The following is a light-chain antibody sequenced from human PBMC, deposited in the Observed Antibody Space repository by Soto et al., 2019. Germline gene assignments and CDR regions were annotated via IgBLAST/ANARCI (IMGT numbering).Light chain of an antibody. CDR2: VSR. J-gene: IGLJ3*02. CDR3: QSYDSSLRLAV. Sequence: QSVLTQPPSVSGSPGQRVTLSCSRSSANIGAGYDVHWYQQLPGTAPRLLIYVSRNRPSGVPDRFSGSKSGTSASLAITGLQTDDEADYYCQSYDSSLRLAVFGGGTKLTVL. CDR1: SANIGAGYD. V-gene: IGLV1-40*01.